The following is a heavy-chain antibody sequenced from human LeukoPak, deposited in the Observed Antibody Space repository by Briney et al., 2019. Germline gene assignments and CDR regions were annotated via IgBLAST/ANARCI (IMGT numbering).Heavy chain of an antibody. Sequence: SQTLSLTCTVSGGSISSGSDYWSWIRQPAGKGLEWIGRIYTSGSTNYNPSLKSRVTISVDTSKNQFSLKLSSVTAADTAVYYCARQYRPDPFDYYYGMDVWGQGTTVTVSS. CDR1: GGSISSGSDY. CDR2: IYTSGST. V-gene: IGHV4-61*02. CDR3: ARQYRPDPFDYYYGMDV. J-gene: IGHJ6*02. D-gene: IGHD1-14*01.